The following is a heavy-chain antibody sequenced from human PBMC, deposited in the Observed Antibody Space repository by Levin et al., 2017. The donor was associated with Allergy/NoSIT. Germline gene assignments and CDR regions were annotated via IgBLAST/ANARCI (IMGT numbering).Heavy chain of an antibody. CDR2: ISSSGSTI. CDR3: ARDSAHCSGGSCHRGGAFDI. D-gene: IGHD2-15*01. J-gene: IGHJ3*02. V-gene: IGHV3-11*01. Sequence: SCAASGFTFSDYYMSWIRQAPGKGLEWVSYISSSGSTIYYADSVKGRFTISRDNAKNSLYLQMNSLRAEDTAVYYCARDSAHCSGGSCHRGGAFDIWGQGTMVTVSS. CDR1: GFTFSDYY.